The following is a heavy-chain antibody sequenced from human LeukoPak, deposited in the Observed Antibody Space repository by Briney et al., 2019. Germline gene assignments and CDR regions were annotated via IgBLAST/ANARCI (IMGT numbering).Heavy chain of an antibody. Sequence: PSETLSLTCTASGGSISSGSYYWTWIRQPAGKGLEWIGRIYTSGSTNYNPSLKSRVTISVDTSKNQFSLKLSSVTAADTAVYYCARLPGYCSSTSCYIFDYWGQGTLVTVSS. CDR1: GGSISSGSYY. D-gene: IGHD2-2*01. CDR3: ARLPGYCSSTSCYIFDY. CDR2: IYTSGST. V-gene: IGHV4-61*02. J-gene: IGHJ4*02.